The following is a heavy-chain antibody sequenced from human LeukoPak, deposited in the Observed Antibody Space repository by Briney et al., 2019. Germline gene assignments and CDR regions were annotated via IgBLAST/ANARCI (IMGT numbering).Heavy chain of an antibody. V-gene: IGHV4-34*01. Sequence: SETLSLTCAVYGGSFSGYYWSWIRQPPGKGLEWIGEINHSGSTNYNPSLKSRVTISVDTSKNQFSLQLSSVTAADTAVYYCARRSRDGYNYFDYWGQGTLVTVSS. D-gene: IGHD5-24*01. J-gene: IGHJ4*02. CDR2: INHSGST. CDR1: GGSFSGYY. CDR3: ARRSRDGYNYFDY.